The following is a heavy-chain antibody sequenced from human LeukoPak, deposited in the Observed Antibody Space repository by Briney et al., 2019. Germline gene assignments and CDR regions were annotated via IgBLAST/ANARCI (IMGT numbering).Heavy chain of an antibody. V-gene: IGHV1-2*02. J-gene: IGHJ5*02. CDR1: GYTFTGYY. CDR2: INPNSGGT. Sequence: ASVKVSCKASGYTFTGYYMHWVRQAPGQGLEWMGWINPNSGGTNYAQKFQGRVTITADKSTSTAYMELSSLRSEDTAVYYCARPQSSSSWYWRDWFDPWGQGTLVTVSS. CDR3: ARPQSSSSWYWRDWFDP. D-gene: IGHD6-13*01.